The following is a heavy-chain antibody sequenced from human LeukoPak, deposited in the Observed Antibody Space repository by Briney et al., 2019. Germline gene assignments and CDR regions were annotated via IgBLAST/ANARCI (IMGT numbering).Heavy chain of an antibody. CDR1: GFPFSSYW. D-gene: IGHD3-9*01. CDR2: INSDGSST. CDR3: ARAGRGLRYFDWLTYDY. Sequence: GGSLRLSCAASGFPFSSYWMHWVRQAPGKGLVWVSHINSDGSSTTYADSVKGRFTISRDNAKNTLYLQMNSLRAEDTAVYYCARAGRGLRYFDWLTYDYWGQGTLVTVSS. J-gene: IGHJ4*02. V-gene: IGHV3-74*01.